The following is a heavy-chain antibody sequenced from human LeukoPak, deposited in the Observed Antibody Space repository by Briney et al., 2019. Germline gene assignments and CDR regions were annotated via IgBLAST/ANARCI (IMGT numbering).Heavy chain of an antibody. J-gene: IGHJ4*02. CDR1: GGSIRSYY. CDR2: LYYSGIT. D-gene: IGHD1-26*01. Sequence: SETLSLTCTVSGGSIRSYYWSWIRQPAGKGLEWTGYLYYSGITNYNPSLKSRVTISVDTSKNQFSLKLSSVTAADTAVYYCASFSGSYYDDWGQGTLVTVSS. V-gene: IGHV4-59*01. CDR3: ASFSGSYYDD.